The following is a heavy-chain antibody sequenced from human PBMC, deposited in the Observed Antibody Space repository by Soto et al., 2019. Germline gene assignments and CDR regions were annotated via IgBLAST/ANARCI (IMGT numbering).Heavy chain of an antibody. Sequence: SATQALTGTVSGGSISSFYWSWIRQPAGKGLEWIGRIYSGGRNNYNPSLKSRVTMSVDTSKNQFSLRLSSVTAADTAMYYCARGSSRWDYWGQGTLVTVSS. CDR3: ARGSSRWDY. D-gene: IGHD6-13*01. V-gene: IGHV4-4*07. J-gene: IGHJ4*02. CDR2: IYSGGRN. CDR1: GGSISSFY.